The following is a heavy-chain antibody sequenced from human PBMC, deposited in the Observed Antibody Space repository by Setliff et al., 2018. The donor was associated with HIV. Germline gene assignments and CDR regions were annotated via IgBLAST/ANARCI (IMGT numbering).Heavy chain of an antibody. Sequence: AGGSLRLSCAASGFTFSSYGMHWVRQAPGKGLEWVAVIWYDGSNKYYADSVKGRFTISRDNSKNTLYLQMNSLRAEDTAVYYCAKDRLGSGSYYNGWGQGTLVTVSS. CDR2: IWYDGSNK. J-gene: IGHJ4*02. V-gene: IGHV3-30*02. CDR3: AKDRLGSGSYYNG. D-gene: IGHD3-10*01. CDR1: GFTFSSYG.